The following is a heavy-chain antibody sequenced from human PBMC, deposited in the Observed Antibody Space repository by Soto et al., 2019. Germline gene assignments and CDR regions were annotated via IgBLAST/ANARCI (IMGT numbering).Heavy chain of an antibody. D-gene: IGHD3-3*01. Sequence: SVKVSCKASGYTFTGYYMHWVRQPPGQGLEWMGWINPNSGGTNYAQKFQGRVTMTRYTSINTAYMELSRLRSDDTAVYYWASTLILSDFWSGYYPFDYWGQGTRVTVSS. CDR3: ASTLILSDFWSGYYPFDY. V-gene: IGHV1-2*02. CDR1: GYTFTGYY. J-gene: IGHJ4*02. CDR2: INPNSGGT.